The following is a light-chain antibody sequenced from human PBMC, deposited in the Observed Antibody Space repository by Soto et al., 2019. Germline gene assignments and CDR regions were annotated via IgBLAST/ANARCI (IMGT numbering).Light chain of an antibody. CDR3: QQYNNWPLT. Sequence: EKVITQSPAALSVSPGERATLSCRASHSVSSSLAWYQQKPGQAPRLLIYGASTRATGIPARFSGSGSGTEFTLTISSLQAEDFAVYYCQQYNNWPLTFGGGTKVDIK. CDR2: GAS. V-gene: IGKV3D-15*01. J-gene: IGKJ4*01. CDR1: HSVSSS.